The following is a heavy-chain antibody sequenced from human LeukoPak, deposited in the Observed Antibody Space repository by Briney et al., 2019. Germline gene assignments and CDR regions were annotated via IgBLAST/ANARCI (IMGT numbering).Heavy chain of an antibody. V-gene: IGHV4-38-2*02. J-gene: IGHJ4*02. Sequence: SETLSLTCTVSGYSISSISSTYYWGWVRQSPGKRLEWIGSSIYHSGSTYYNPSLKSRVTISVGTSKNQFSLKLTSVTAADTAVYYCAREGLITIVRGVNFGYWGQGTLVSVSS. D-gene: IGHD3-10*01. CDR2: SIYHSGST. CDR3: AREGLITIVRGVNFGY. CDR1: GYSISSISSTYY.